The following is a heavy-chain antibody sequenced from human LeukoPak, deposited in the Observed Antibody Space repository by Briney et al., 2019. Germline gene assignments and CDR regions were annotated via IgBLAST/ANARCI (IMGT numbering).Heavy chain of an antibody. CDR3: ARDYFRGSYDY. V-gene: IGHV1-3*04. CDR1: GYTFTSYA. Sequence: ASVKISCKASGYTFTSYALHWVRQAPGQRLEWMGWINIGNGNTKYSQKFQGRVTITRDTSASTAYMELSSLRSEDTTVYSCARDYFRGSYDYWGQGTLVTVSS. CDR2: INIGNGNT. D-gene: IGHD1-26*01. J-gene: IGHJ4*02.